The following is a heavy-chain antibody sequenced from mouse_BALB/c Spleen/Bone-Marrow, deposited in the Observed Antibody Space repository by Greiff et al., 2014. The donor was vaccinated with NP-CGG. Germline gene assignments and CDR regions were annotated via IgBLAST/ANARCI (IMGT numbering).Heavy chain of an antibody. Sequence: VQLQQSGPGLVAPSQSLSISCTVSGFSLTSYGVHWVRQPPGKGLEWLGVIWADGGTNYNSALMSRLSISKDNSKSQVFLKMSSLQTDDTAMYYCARITTATGAMDYWGQGTSVTVSS. D-gene: IGHD1-2*01. J-gene: IGHJ4*01. V-gene: IGHV2-9*02. CDR3: ARITTATGAMDY. CDR1: GFSLTSYG. CDR2: IWADGGT.